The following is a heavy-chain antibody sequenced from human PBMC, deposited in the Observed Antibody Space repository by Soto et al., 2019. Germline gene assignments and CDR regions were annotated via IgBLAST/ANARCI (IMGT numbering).Heavy chain of an antibody. Sequence: VASVKVSCKASGGTFSSYAISWVRQASGQGLEWMGGIIPIFGTANYAQKFQGRVTITADESTSTAYMELSSLRSEDTAVYYCARGDQRQKETFDYWGKGTRVT. CDR2: IIPIFGTA. V-gene: IGHV1-69*13. J-gene: IGHJ4*02. CDR1: GGTFSSYA. CDR3: ARGDQRQKETFDY.